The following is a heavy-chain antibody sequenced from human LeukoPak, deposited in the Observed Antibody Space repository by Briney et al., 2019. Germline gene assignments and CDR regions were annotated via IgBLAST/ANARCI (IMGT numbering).Heavy chain of an antibody. Sequence: ASVKVSCKASGYTFTGYYMHWVRQAPGQELEWMGWINPNSGGTNYAQKFQGRVTMTRDTSISTAYMELSRLRSDDTAVYYCARVGNYYDSSGYSLRYWGQGTLVTVSP. V-gene: IGHV1-2*02. CDR3: ARVGNYYDSSGYSLRY. J-gene: IGHJ4*02. D-gene: IGHD3-22*01. CDR1: GYTFTGYY. CDR2: INPNSGGT.